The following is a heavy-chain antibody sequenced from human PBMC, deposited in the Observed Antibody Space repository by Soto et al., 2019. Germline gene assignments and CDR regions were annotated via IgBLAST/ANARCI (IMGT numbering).Heavy chain of an antibody. CDR3: ARDSNNVVQQGGDAFDI. V-gene: IGHV1-69*01. Sequence: QVQLVQSGAEVQKPGSSVKVSCKASGGTFSSYAISWVRQAPGQGLEWMGGIIPIFGTANYAQKFQGRVTITADESTSTAYMELSSLRSEDTAVYYCARDSNNVVQQGGDAFDIWGQGTMVTVSS. CDR2: IIPIFGTA. D-gene: IGHD2-2*01. CDR1: GGTFSSYA. J-gene: IGHJ3*02.